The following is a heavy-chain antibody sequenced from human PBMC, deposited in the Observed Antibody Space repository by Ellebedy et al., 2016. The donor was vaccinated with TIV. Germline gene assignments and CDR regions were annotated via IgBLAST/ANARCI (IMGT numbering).Heavy chain of an antibody. V-gene: IGHV1-69*04. D-gene: IGHD1-26*01. Sequence: ASVKVSCKASGYTFTIYYVHWVRQAPGQGLEWMGRIIPILGIANYAQKFQGRVTITADKSTSTAYMEVNRLRSEDTAVYYCARGSGGSYGMDVWGQGTTVTVSS. CDR3: ARGSGGSYGMDV. CDR1: GYTFTIYY. J-gene: IGHJ6*02. CDR2: IIPILGIA.